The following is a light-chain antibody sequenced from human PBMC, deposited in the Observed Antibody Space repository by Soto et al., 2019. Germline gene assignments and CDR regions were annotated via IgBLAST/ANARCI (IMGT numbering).Light chain of an antibody. CDR3: QKYGNWHTWP. CDR2: RAS. CDR1: QSIDIN. Sequence: EIVLTQSPATLSVSPGERATLSCRASQSIDINLVWYQQKPGQSPRLLIFRASSRASGVPARFSGGGSGTEFTLNIRTLQSEDFAVYYCQKYGNWHTWPFAPVTKV. V-gene: IGKV3-15*01. J-gene: IGKJ1*01.